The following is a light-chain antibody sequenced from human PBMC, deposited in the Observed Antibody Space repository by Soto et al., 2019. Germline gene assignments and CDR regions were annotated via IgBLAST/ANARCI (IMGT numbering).Light chain of an antibody. J-gene: IGKJ1*01. CDR1: QDIGYS. Sequence: DIQMTQSQSSLSASVGARVPITGRASQDIGYSLGWFQQRPGKAPKSLIYAAAALQSGVPSKFSGSGSVTHFTITISSLQHEDFGTSNCQQYNSDPRTFGQGTKVEIK. V-gene: IGKV1-16*02. CDR2: AAA. CDR3: QQYNSDPRT.